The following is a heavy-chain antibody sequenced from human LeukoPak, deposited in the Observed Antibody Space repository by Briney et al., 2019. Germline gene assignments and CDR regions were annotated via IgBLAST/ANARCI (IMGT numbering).Heavy chain of an antibody. D-gene: IGHD3-16*02. CDR2: IYTSGST. V-gene: IGHV4-4*07. Sequence: SETLSLTCTVSGGSISNYYWSWIRQPAGKGLEWIGRIYTSGSTNYNPSLKSRVTMSVDTSKNQFSLKLSSVTAADTAVYYCAREGSDYVWGSYRYEWYYFDYWGQGTLVTVSS. CDR1: GGSISNYY. J-gene: IGHJ4*02. CDR3: AREGSDYVWGSYRYEWYYFDY.